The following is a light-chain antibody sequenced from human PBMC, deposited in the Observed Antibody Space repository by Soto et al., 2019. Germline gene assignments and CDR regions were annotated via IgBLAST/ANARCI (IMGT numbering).Light chain of an antibody. CDR2: INNDGSH. Sequence: QPVLTQSPSASASLGASVKLSCTLSSGHSYYAIAWHQQQPDKGPRYLLKINNDGSHNRGDGIPDRFSGSSSGAERYLTISSLQSEDDADYYCQTWGTGIRVFGGGTKLTVL. CDR1: SGHSYYA. J-gene: IGLJ3*02. CDR3: QTWGTGIRV. V-gene: IGLV4-69*02.